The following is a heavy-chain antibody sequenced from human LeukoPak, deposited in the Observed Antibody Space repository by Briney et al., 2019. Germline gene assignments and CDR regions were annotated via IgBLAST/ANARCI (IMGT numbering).Heavy chain of an antibody. D-gene: IGHD3-10*01. Sequence: GGSLRLSCAASGFTFSSYAMSWVRQAPGKGLEWVSAISGSGGSTYYADSVKGRFTISRDNSKNTLYLQMNSLRAEDPAVYYCAKRHYGSGSYYKALLFDYWGQGTLVTVSS. CDR2: ISGSGGST. V-gene: IGHV3-23*01. CDR1: GFTFSSYA. J-gene: IGHJ4*02. CDR3: AKRHYGSGSYYKALLFDY.